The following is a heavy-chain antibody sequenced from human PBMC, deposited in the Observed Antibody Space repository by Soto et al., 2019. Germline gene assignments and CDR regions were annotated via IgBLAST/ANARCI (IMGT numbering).Heavy chain of an antibody. J-gene: IGHJ2*01. CDR3: GRVGATQRYWYFDL. CDR1: GYTFTSYG. D-gene: IGHD1-26*01. Sequence: QVQLVQSGAEVKKPGASVKVSCKASGYTFTSYGISWVRQAPGQGLESMGWISGYNGHTNYARKLQGRVTMTTDTSTSTAYMELRSLRSDDTAVYYCGRVGATQRYWYFDLWGRGTLVTVSS. V-gene: IGHV1-18*01. CDR2: ISGYNGHT.